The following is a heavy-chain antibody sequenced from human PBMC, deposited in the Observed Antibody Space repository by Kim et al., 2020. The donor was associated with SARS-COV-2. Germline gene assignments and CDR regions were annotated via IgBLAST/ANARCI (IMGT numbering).Heavy chain of an antibody. CDR1: GGSISSYY. CDR3: ARVGDYGGNQIDY. D-gene: IGHD4-17*01. V-gene: IGHV4-59*13. CDR2: IYYSGST. Sequence: SETLSLTCTVSGGSISSYYWSWIRQPPGKGLEWIGYIYYSGSTNYNPSLKSRVTISVDTSKNQFSLKLSSVTAADTAVYYCARVGDYGGNQIDYWGQGTLVTVPS. J-gene: IGHJ4*02.